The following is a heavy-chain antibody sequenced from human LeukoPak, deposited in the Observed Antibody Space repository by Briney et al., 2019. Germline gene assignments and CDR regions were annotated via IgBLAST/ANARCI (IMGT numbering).Heavy chain of an antibody. Sequence: GGSLRLSCAASGFTISANFMGWVRQAPGKGLEWVSVIYSGGRTEYTDSVKGRFSMSRDNSKNTLYLQMSGLRVEDTAVYYCATGFFYYYYMDVWGKGTTVTISS. V-gene: IGHV3-66*01. D-gene: IGHD1-14*01. CDR2: IYSGGRT. CDR1: GFTISANF. CDR3: ATGFFYYYYMDV. J-gene: IGHJ6*03.